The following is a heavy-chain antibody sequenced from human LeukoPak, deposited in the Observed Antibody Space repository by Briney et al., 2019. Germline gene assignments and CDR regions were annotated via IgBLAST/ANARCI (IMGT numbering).Heavy chain of an antibody. CDR3: ARGTRFYYYGMDV. CDR2: INHSGST. V-gene: IGHV4-34*01. CDR1: GGSFSGYY. Sequence: MTSETLSLTCAVYGGSFSGYYWSWIRQPPGKGLEWIGEINHSGSTNYNPSLKSRVTISADTSKNQFSLKLSSVTAADTAVYYCARGTRFYYYGMDVWGQGTTVTVSS. J-gene: IGHJ6*02. D-gene: IGHD3-3*01.